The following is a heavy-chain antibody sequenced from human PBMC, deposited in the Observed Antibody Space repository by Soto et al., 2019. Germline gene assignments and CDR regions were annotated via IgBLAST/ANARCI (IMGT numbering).Heavy chain of an antibody. D-gene: IGHD4-17*01. V-gene: IGHV3-66*01. CDR3: GGRHAGDYPSCDF. Sequence: GGSLRLSCAASGFTVSRNSMTWVRQAPGKGLEWVSLIYRGGSTYYADSVKGRFTISRDSSKNTLYLQMNSLRADDTALYYCGGRHAGDYPSCDFWGPGTRVTVS. CDR1: GFTVSRNS. CDR2: IYRGGST. J-gene: IGHJ4*02.